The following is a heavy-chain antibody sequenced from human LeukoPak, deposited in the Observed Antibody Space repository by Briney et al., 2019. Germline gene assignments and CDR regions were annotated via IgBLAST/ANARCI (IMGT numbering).Heavy chain of an antibody. Sequence: ASVKVSCKASGYTFTSYGISWVRQAPGQGLEWMGWISAYNGNTNYVQKLQGRVTITTDESTSTAYMELSSLRSEDTAVYYCAGSDSSGYSFDYWGQGTLVTVSS. CDR2: ISAYNGNT. CDR1: GYTFTSYG. CDR3: AGSDSSGYSFDY. J-gene: IGHJ4*02. V-gene: IGHV1-18*01. D-gene: IGHD3-22*01.